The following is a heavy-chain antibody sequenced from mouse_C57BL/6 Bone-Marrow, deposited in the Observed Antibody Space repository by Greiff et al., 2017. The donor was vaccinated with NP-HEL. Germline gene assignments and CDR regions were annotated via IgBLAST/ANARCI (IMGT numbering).Heavy chain of an antibody. J-gene: IGHJ3*01. Sequence: QVQLKQSGPGLVAPSQSLSITCTVSGFSLTSYAISWVRQPPGKGLEWLGVIWTGGGPNYNSALKSRLSISKDNSKSQVFLKMNSLQTDDTARYYCARTYDYDGTWFAYWGQGTLVTVSA. CDR1: GFSLTSYA. V-gene: IGHV2-9-1*01. CDR3: ARTYDYDGTWFAY. D-gene: IGHD2-4*01. CDR2: IWTGGGP.